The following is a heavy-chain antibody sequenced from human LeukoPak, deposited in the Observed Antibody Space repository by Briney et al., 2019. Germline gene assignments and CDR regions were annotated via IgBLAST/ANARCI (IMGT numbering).Heavy chain of an antibody. Sequence: ASVNVSCKASRYTLTGYYIHGVRQAPAQGVEWMVGINPNSGGTNYAQKFQGRVTLTRDTLITTASMELSRLRSADTDVYYCASSWYQSIDYWGKGTLVTVSS. D-gene: IGHD2-2*01. CDR3: ASSWYQSIDY. J-gene: IGHJ4*02. CDR2: INPNSGGT. V-gene: IGHV1-2*02. CDR1: RYTLTGYY.